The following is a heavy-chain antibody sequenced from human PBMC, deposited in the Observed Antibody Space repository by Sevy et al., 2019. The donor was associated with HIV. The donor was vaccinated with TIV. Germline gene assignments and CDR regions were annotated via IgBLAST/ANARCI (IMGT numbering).Heavy chain of an antibody. CDR3: AREGYSLGMDV. CDR2: INHNGST. Sequence: SETLSLTCAVYGGSFSGYYWSWIRQPPGKGVEWIGEINHNGSTNYNPSLKSRVTISADTSKNHFSLNLSSVTAADTAVYYCAREGYSLGMDVWGQGTTVTVSS. CDR1: GGSFSGYY. V-gene: IGHV4-34*01. D-gene: IGHD6-13*01. J-gene: IGHJ6*02.